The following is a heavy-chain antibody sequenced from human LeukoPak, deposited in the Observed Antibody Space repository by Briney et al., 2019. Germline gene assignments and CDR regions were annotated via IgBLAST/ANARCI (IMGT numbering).Heavy chain of an antibody. Sequence: GALTLSCAASGFTFSSYEMNWVRQARGKGLEWVSYISSSGSTIYYADSVTGRFTISRDNAKNSLYLQMNSLRAEDTAVYYCAELGITMIGGVWGKGTTVTTSS. CDR1: GFTFSSYE. J-gene: IGHJ6*04. CDR3: AELGITMIGGV. CDR2: ISSSGSTI. D-gene: IGHD3-10*02. V-gene: IGHV3-48*03.